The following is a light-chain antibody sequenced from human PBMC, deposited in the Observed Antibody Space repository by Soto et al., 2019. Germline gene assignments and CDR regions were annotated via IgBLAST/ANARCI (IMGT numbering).Light chain of an antibody. CDR3: VSYTTSASDV. J-gene: IGLJ1*01. CDR2: DIN. CDR1: SSDVGNYIF. V-gene: IGLV2-14*01. Sequence: QPVLTQPASVSGSPGQSITISCTGTSSDVGNYIFVSWYRQHPGKAPKLMIYDINNRPSGVSNRFSGSKSGNTASLTISGLQAEEEADYYCVSYTTSASDVFGTGTKLTVL.